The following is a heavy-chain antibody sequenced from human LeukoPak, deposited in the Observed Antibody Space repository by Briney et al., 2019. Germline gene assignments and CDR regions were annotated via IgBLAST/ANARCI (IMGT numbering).Heavy chain of an antibody. J-gene: IGHJ3*02. D-gene: IGHD5-24*01. Sequence: GGSLRLSCAASGFTFSSYWMHWVRQVPGKGLEWVSAISGSGGSTYYADSVKGRFTISRDNSKNTLYLQMNSLRAEDTAIYYCAKDGGGYKGSFDIWGQGTMVTVSS. CDR2: ISGSGGST. V-gene: IGHV3-23*01. CDR1: GFTFSSYW. CDR3: AKDGGGYKGSFDI.